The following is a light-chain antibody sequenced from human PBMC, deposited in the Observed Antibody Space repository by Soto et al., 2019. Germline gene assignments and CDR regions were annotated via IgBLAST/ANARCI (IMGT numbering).Light chain of an antibody. CDR1: QLMYSD. Sequence: EIVMTQSPATLSLSPGERAALSCRASQLMYSDLACYPQKPGQTPRLLIYGASTMATCVPARFTGSESGSELTLTISGLQSEEFAVYYCQQGHNWPLTFGQGTRLQI. J-gene: IGKJ2*01. CDR3: QQGHNWPLT. V-gene: IGKV3-15*01. CDR2: GAS.